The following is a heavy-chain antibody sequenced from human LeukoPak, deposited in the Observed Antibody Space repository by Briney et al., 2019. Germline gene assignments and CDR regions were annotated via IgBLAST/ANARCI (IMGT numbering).Heavy chain of an antibody. CDR2: IIPIFGTA. D-gene: IGHD6-19*01. J-gene: IGHJ5*02. CDR1: GGTFSSYA. CDR3: AAWPTNRYSSGWYP. Sequence: GASVKVSCKASGGTFSSYAISWVRQAPGQGLEWMGGIIPIFGTANYAQKFQGRVTITADESTSTAYMELSSLRSEDTAVYYCAAWPTNRYSSGWYPWGQGALVTVSS. V-gene: IGHV1-69*13.